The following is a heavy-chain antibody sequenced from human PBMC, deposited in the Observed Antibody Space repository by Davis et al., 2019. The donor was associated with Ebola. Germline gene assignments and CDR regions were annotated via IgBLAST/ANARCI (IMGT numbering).Heavy chain of an antibody. CDR1: GGSVSSGGHY. J-gene: IGHJ3*02. CDR2: IYYSGST. D-gene: IGHD3-3*01. V-gene: IGHV4-61*08. Sequence: MPSETLSLTCTVSGGSVSSGGHYWSWIRQPPGKGLEWIAYIYYSGSTHYNPSLKSRATISVDTSKNQFSLKLSSVTAPDTAVYYCARGGGNFWSPSSNVGFDIWGQGTMVAVSS. CDR3: ARGGGNFWSPSSNVGFDI.